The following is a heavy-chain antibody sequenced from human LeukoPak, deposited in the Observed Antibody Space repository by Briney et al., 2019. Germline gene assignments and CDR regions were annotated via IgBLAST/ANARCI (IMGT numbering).Heavy chain of an antibody. CDR2: ISSSSTI. J-gene: IGHJ4*02. CDR3: ARYAFIGGFDY. Sequence: GGSLRLSCAASGFTFSSYEMNWVRQAPGKGLEWVSYISSSSTIYYADSVKGRFTISRDNAKNSLYLQMNSLRAEGTAVYYCARYAFIGGFDYWGQGTLVTVSS. D-gene: IGHD3-16*01. CDR1: GFTFSSYE. V-gene: IGHV3-48*03.